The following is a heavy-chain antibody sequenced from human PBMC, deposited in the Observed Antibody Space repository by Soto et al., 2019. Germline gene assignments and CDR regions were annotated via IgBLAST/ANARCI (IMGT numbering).Heavy chain of an antibody. CDR1: GFTVSRYY. V-gene: IGHV3-66*01. J-gene: IGHJ5*02. CDR2: IYSSGST. Sequence: LRLSCVASGFTVSRYYMTWVRQAPGKGLEWVSVIYSSGSTYYADSVKGRFTISRDNSKNTLYLQMNSLRVEDTAVYYCASRTEGFDPWGQGTLVTVSS. D-gene: IGHD1-1*01. CDR3: ASRTEGFDP.